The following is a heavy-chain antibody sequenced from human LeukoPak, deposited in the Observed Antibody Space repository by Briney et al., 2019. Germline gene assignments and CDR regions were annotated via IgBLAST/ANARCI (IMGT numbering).Heavy chain of an antibody. CDR2: MNWNGGST. J-gene: IGHJ6*03. Sequence: TGGSLRLSCAASGFTFGDYGMSWVRQAPGKGMEWVSGMNWNGGSTGYADSVKGRFTISRDNAKNSLYLQMNSLRAEDTALYYCAREGAEYDILTGYYRYYYYMDVWGKGTTVTVSS. CDR3: AREGAEYDILTGYYRYYYYMDV. V-gene: IGHV3-20*04. D-gene: IGHD3-9*01. CDR1: GFTFGDYG.